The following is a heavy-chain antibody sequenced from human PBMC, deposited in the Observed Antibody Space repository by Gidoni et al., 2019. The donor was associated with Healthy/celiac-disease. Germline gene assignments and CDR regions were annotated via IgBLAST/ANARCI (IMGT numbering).Heavy chain of an antibody. V-gene: IGHV3-30-3*01. CDR3: ARDGGGFDI. J-gene: IGHJ3*02. Sequence: QVQLVESGGGVVQPGRSLRLSWAASGFTFSSYAMHWVRQAPGKGLEWVAVISYDGSNKYYADSVKGRFTISRDNSKNTLYLQMNSLRAEDTAVYYCARDGGGFDIWGQGTMVTVSS. CDR1: GFTFSSYA. CDR2: ISYDGSNK. D-gene: IGHD3-16*01.